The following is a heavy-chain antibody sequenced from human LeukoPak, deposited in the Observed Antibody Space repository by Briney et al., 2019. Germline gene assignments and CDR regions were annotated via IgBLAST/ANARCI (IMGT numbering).Heavy chain of an antibody. D-gene: IGHD1-26*01. Sequence: GGSLRLSCAASGFTFSTYSMNWVRQTPGKGLEWVSSISSSSTYIYYADSMKGRFTISRDNAKNTLYLQMNSLRAEDTAVYYCARDLVAASASYYYGMDVWGQGTTVTVSS. CDR2: ISSSSTYI. CDR3: ARDLVAASASYYYGMDV. CDR1: GFTFSTYS. V-gene: IGHV3-21*01. J-gene: IGHJ6*02.